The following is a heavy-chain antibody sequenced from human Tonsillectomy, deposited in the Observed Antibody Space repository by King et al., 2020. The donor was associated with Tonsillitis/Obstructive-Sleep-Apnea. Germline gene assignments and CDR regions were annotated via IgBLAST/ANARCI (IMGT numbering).Heavy chain of an antibody. D-gene: IGHD3-3*01. Sequence: VQLVESGGGLVQPGGSLRLSCAASGFTFSSYAMSWVRQAPGKGLEWVSAISGSGGSTYYADSVKGRFTISRDNSKNTLYLQMNSLRAEETAVYYCAKDRGGITIFGVVIMSWFDPWGQGTLVTVSS. V-gene: IGHV3-23*04. CDR2: ISGSGGST. CDR1: GFTFSSYA. CDR3: AKDRGGITIFGVVIMSWFDP. J-gene: IGHJ5*02.